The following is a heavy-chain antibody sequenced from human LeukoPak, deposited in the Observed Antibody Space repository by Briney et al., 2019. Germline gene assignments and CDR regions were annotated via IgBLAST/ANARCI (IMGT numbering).Heavy chain of an antibody. CDR2: ISSSSSYI. J-gene: IGHJ6*02. CDR3: ARDYYDSSGYDYYYGMDV. D-gene: IGHD3-22*01. Sequence: PGGSLRLSCAASGFTFSSYSMNWVRQAPGKGRERVSSISSSSSYIYYADSVKGRFTISRDNAKNSLYMQMNSLRAEDTAVYYCARDYYDSSGYDYYYGMDVWGQGTTVTVSS. V-gene: IGHV3-21*01. CDR1: GFTFSSYS.